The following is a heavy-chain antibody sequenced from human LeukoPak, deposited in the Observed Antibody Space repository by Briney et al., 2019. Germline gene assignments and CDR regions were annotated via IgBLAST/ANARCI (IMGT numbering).Heavy chain of an antibody. J-gene: IGHJ6*02. CDR2: INSDGSST. Sequence: GGSLRPSCAASGFTFSSYAMSWVRQAPGKGLVWVSRINSDGSSTRYADSVKGRFTVSRDNAKNTLYLQMNSLRAEDTAVYYCARDRYYGMDVWGQGTTVTVSS. V-gene: IGHV3-74*01. CDR3: ARDRYYGMDV. CDR1: GFTFSSYA.